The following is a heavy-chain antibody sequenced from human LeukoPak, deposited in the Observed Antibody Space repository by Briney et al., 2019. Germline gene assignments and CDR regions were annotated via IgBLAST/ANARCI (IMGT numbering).Heavy chain of an antibody. V-gene: IGHV1-69*17. CDR2: IIPIFGIA. D-gene: IGHD5-24*01. Sequence: SVKVSCKASGGTFSTYAISWVRQAPGQGLEGMGGIIPIFGIANYAQKFQGRVTINADKSTSTAYMELSSLRSEDTAVYSCATHGGDGYNYSDYWGQGTLVTVSS. CDR1: GGTFSTYA. J-gene: IGHJ4*02. CDR3: ATHGGDGYNYSDY.